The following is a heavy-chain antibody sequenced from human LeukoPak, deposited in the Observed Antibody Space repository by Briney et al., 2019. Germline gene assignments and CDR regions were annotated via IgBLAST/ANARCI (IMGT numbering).Heavy chain of an antibody. D-gene: IGHD1-1*01. Sequence: PWGSLRLSCADSGFTFSSYAMSWVRQAPGKGLEWVSAINGSGGSTYYADSVTGRFTVSRDNSKNTVSLQMDSLGTDDTAVYYCARGTQLWSIDYWGQGALVTVSS. V-gene: IGHV3-23*01. CDR2: INGSGGST. CDR3: ARGTQLWSIDY. CDR1: GFTFSSYA. J-gene: IGHJ4*02.